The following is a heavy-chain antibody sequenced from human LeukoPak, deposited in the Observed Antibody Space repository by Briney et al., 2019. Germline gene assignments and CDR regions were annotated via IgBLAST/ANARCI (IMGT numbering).Heavy chain of an antibody. Sequence: GGSLRLSCATSGFTFSDYYMSWIRQAPGKGLEWVSYISSSGSTIYYADSVKGRFTISRDNAKNSVYLQMDSLRAEDTAVYYCAIDLSWFGDPWGQGTLVTVSS. V-gene: IGHV3-11*04. J-gene: IGHJ5*02. CDR1: GFTFSDYY. D-gene: IGHD3-10*01. CDR2: ISSSGSTI. CDR3: AIDLSWFGDP.